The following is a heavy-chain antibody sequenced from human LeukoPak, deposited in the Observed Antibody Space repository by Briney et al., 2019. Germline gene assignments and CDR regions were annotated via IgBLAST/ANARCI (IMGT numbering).Heavy chain of an antibody. J-gene: IGHJ3*02. D-gene: IGHD1-1*01. CDR1: GFTFSSYA. CDR2: ISGSGGST. CDR3: AKSLFTSATGTGRAFHI. Sequence: QTGGSLRLSCAASGFTFSSYAMSWVRQAPGKGLEWVSAISGSGGSTYYADSVRGRFTISRDNSKSTLFLQMNDLRVEDTAKFYCAKSLFTSATGTGRAFHIWGQGTMVSVSS. V-gene: IGHV3-23*01.